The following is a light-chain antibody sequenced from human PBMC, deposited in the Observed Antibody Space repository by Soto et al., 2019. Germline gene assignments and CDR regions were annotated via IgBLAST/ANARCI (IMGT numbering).Light chain of an antibody. CDR2: DAS. Sequence: DIQMTQSPSTLSASVGDRVTITCRASQSISSWLAWYQQKPGKAPKLLIYDASSLESGVPSRFSGSGSGTDSTLTISSLQPDDFATYYGQQYNSYPSTFGRGTKVEIK. V-gene: IGKV1-5*01. CDR3: QQYNSYPST. J-gene: IGKJ1*01. CDR1: QSISSW.